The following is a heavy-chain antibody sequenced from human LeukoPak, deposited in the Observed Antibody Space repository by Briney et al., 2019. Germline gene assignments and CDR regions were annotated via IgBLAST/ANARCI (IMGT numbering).Heavy chain of an antibody. D-gene: IGHD2-2*01. Sequence: GGSLRLSCAASGFTFSSYAMTWVRQAPGKGLEWVSGISVSGDSTFYADSVKGRFTISRDNSKNTLYLQMNSLRAEDTAVYYCAKGTDCSSTSCYRAILVYFDYWGQGTLVTVSS. J-gene: IGHJ4*02. V-gene: IGHV3-23*01. CDR3: AKGTDCSSTSCYRAILVYFDY. CDR1: GFTFSSYA. CDR2: ISVSGDST.